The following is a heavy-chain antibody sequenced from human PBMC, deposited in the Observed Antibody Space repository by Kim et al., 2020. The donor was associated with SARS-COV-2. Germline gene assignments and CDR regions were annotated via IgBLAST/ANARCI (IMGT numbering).Heavy chain of an antibody. CDR3: ARRYCSGGSCYYDY. Sequence: YADSVKGRFTIARATAKNTLYLQMNSLGAEDTAVYYCARRYCSGGSCYYDYWGQGTLVTVSS. D-gene: IGHD2-15*01. V-gene: IGHV3-74*01. J-gene: IGHJ4*02.